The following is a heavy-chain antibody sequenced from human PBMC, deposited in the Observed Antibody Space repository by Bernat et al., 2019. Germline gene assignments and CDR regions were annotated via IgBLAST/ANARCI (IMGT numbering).Heavy chain of an antibody. J-gene: IGHJ4*02. Sequence: QVQLVESGGGVVQPGRSLRLSCAASGFTFSSYGMHWVRQAPGKGLEWVAVIWYDGSNKYFAESVKGRFTISRDNSKNTLYLQMNSLRAEDTAVYYCARDSSEYSSSKRAPLNYWGQGTLVTVSS. D-gene: IGHD6-6*01. CDR2: IWYDGSNK. CDR1: GFTFSSYG. V-gene: IGHV3-33*01. CDR3: ARDSSEYSSSKRAPLNY.